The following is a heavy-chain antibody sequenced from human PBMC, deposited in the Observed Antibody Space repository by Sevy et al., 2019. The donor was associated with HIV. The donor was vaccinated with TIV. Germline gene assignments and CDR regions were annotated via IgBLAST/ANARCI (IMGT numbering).Heavy chain of an antibody. J-gene: IGHJ4*02. D-gene: IGHD2-8*01. Sequence: LSLTCAASGFTFSKYSMSWVRQPPGKGLEWVSTLSFGCGEINYADSVKGRFTISRDNSKSSVYLQMNNLRPEYTAVYYCAREGCTKPHDYWGQGTLVTVSS. CDR1: GFTFSKYS. V-gene: IGHV3-23*01. CDR3: AREGCTKPHDY. CDR2: LSFGCGEI.